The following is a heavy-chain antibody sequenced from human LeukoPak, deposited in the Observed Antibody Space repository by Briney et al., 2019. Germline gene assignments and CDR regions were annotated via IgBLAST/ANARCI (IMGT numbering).Heavy chain of an antibody. CDR1: GFTFSSYS. V-gene: IGHV3-48*01. CDR3: ARDYYGSGSYYTNFDY. Sequence: GGSLRLSCAASGFTFSSYSMNWVRQALGKGLEWVSYISSSSNTIYYADSVKGRFTISRDNAKNSLYLQMNSLRADDTAVYYCARDYYGSGSYYTNFDYWGQGTLVTVSS. J-gene: IGHJ4*02. D-gene: IGHD3-10*01. CDR2: ISSSSNTI.